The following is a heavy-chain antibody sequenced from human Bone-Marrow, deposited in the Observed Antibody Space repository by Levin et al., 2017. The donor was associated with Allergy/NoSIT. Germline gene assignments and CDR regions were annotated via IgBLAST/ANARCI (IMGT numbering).Heavy chain of an antibody. Sequence: SQTLSLTCTVPGASLTSSRYCWGWLRRSPGRGLEWIGTRFFSGSTYYSASLKSRVTISADTSKNQFSLKVLSVTAADTAVYYCAGSTYTSGWSNAFDIWGQGTVFTVSS. CDR3: AGSTYTSGWSNAFDI. V-gene: IGHV4-39*01. CDR1: GASLTSSRYC. CDR2: RFFSGST. D-gene: IGHD6-19*01. J-gene: IGHJ3*02.